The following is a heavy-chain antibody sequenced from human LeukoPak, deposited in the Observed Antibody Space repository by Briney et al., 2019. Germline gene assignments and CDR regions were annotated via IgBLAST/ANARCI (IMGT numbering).Heavy chain of an antibody. CDR2: IYSGGST. V-gene: IGHV3-53*01. Sequence: GGSLRLSCTAPGFTFSSYSMNWVRQAPGKGLEWVSIIYSGGSTFYADSVKGRFTISRDNSKNTLYLQMNSLRAEDTAVYYCARGGSYLSAFDIWGQGTMVTVSS. J-gene: IGHJ3*02. CDR3: ARGGSYLSAFDI. CDR1: GFTFSSYS. D-gene: IGHD1-26*01.